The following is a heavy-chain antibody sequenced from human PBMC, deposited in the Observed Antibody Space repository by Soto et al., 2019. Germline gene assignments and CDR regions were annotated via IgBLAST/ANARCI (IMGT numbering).Heavy chain of an antibody. Sequence: SETLSLTCTVSGGSISSYYWSWIRQPPGKGLEWIGYIYYTGYTNYNPSLKSRVTISVDTSKNQFSLNVSSVTAADTAVYYCARVKWFGESGFDYWGQATLVTVSS. CDR3: ARVKWFGESGFDY. CDR2: IYYTGYT. V-gene: IGHV4-59*01. D-gene: IGHD3-10*01. CDR1: GGSISSYY. J-gene: IGHJ4*02.